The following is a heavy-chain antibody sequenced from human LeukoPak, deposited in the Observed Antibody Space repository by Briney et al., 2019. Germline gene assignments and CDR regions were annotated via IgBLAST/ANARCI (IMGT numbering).Heavy chain of an antibody. Sequence: PGGSLRLSCAASGFTFSSYAMSWVRQAPGKGLEWVSAISGSGGGTYYADSVKGRFTIPRDNSKNTLYLQMNSLRAEDTAVYYCAKRDGYSSSYYYGMDVWGQGTTVTVSS. D-gene: IGHD6-13*01. CDR1: GFTFSSYA. J-gene: IGHJ6*02. CDR3: AKRDGYSSSYYYGMDV. CDR2: ISGSGGGT. V-gene: IGHV3-23*01.